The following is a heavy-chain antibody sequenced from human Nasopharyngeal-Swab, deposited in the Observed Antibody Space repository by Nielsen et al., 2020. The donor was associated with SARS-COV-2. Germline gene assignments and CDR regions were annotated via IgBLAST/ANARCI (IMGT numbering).Heavy chain of an antibody. CDR1: GGSISSSNW. V-gene: IGHV4-4*02. D-gene: IGHD4-17*01. J-gene: IGHJ4*02. Sequence: SETLSLTCAVSGGSISSSNWWSCVRQPPGRGLEWIGEIYHSGSTNYNPSLKSQVTISVDKSTNQFSLKLSSVTAADTAVYYCARDLIDGALAYWGQGTLVTVSS. CDR2: IYHSGST. CDR3: ARDLIDGALAY.